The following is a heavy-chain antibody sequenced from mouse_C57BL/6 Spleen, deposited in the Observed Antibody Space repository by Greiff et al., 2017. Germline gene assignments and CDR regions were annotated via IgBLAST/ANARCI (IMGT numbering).Heavy chain of an antibody. CDR2: IHPNSGST. Sequence: QVQLQQPGAELVKPGASVKLSCKASGYTFTSYWMHWVKQRPGQGLEWSGMIHPNSGSTNYNEKFKSKATLTVDKSSSTAYMQLSSLTSEDSAVYYCARRRYDYDQAWFAYGGQGTLVTVSA. D-gene: IGHD2-4*01. V-gene: IGHV1-64*01. CDR3: ARRRYDYDQAWFAY. CDR1: GYTFTSYW. J-gene: IGHJ3*01.